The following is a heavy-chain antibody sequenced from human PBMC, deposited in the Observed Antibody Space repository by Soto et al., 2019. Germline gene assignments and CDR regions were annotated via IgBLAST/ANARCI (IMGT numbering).Heavy chain of an antibody. CDR1: GFTFSSYG. D-gene: IGHD2-2*02. Sequence: QVQLVESGGGVVQPGRSLRLSCAASGFTFSSYGMHWVRQAPGKGLEWVAVISYDGSNKYYADSVQGRFTISRDNSKNTRYLQMNSLRAEDTAVYYCAKDQLHCSSTSCYMGGYYYYGMDVWGQGTTVTVSS. CDR2: ISYDGSNK. V-gene: IGHV3-30*18. CDR3: AKDQLHCSSTSCYMGGYYYYGMDV. J-gene: IGHJ6*02.